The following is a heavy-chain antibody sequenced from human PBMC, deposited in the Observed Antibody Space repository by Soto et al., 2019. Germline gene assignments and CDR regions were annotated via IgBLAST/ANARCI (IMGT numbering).Heavy chain of an antibody. V-gene: IGHV1-46*01. CDR2: INPSGGST. CDR3: ARDRAAAVTVNYYGMDV. Sequence: ASGKVSCKASGYTFTSYYMHWVRQAPGQGLEWMGIINPSGGSTSYAQKFQGRVTMTRDTSTSTVYMELSSLRSEDTAVYYCARDRAAAVTVNYYGMDVWGQGTTVTVSS. J-gene: IGHJ6*02. CDR1: GYTFTSYY. D-gene: IGHD6-13*01.